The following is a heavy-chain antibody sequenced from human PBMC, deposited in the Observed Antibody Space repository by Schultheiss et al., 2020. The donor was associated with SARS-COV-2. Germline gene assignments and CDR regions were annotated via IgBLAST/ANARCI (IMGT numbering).Heavy chain of an antibody. J-gene: IGHJ4*02. D-gene: IGHD2-21*02. Sequence: GGSLRLSCAASGFTLRTYALHWVRQAPGKGLGWVAVIWYDGSNKYYTDSVKGRFTISRDNSKNTLYLQMNSLRAEDTAIYYCARDSTYCSGDCSFDYWGQGTLVTVSS. CDR2: IWYDGSNK. CDR3: ARDSTYCSGDCSFDY. V-gene: IGHV3-33*01. CDR1: GFTLRTYA.